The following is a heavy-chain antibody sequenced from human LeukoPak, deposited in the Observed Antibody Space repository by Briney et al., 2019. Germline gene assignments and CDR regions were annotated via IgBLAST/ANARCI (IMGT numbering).Heavy chain of an antibody. CDR1: GFTFSRYG. Sequence: GGSLRLSWVAPGFTFSRYGMNWVRQAPGKGLGWVSSTSGSGDDTYYADSVKGRFTLSRDNSKNTLYLQMNSLRADDTAVYYCAKKRSSGGATQFDYWGQGTLVTVSS. D-gene: IGHD2-15*01. CDR2: TSGSGDDT. CDR3: AKKRSSGGATQFDY. J-gene: IGHJ4*02. V-gene: IGHV3-23*01.